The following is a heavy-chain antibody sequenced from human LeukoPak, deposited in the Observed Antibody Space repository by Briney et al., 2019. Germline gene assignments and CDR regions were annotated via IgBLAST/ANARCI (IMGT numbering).Heavy chain of an antibody. CDR3: ASGGYYYDSSAY. J-gene: IGHJ4*02. Sequence: PSETLSLTCAVYGGSLSGYYWSWIRQPPGKGLEWIGEINHSGSTNYNPSLKSRVTISVDTSKNQFSLKLSSVTAAGTAVYYCASGGYYYDSSAYWGQGTLVTVSS. D-gene: IGHD3-22*01. V-gene: IGHV4-34*01. CDR2: INHSGST. CDR1: GGSLSGYY.